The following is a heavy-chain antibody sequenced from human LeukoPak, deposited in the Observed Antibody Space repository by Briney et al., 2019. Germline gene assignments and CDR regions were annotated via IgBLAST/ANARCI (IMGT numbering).Heavy chain of an antibody. Sequence: SETLSLACTVSRGSISSYFWSWIRQPPGKGLEWIGYIYYSGSTNYNPSLKSRVTISVDTSKNQFSLKLSSVTAADTAVYYCARVFPSAMVRGVDVGWFDPWGQGTLVTVSS. CDR1: RGSISSYF. CDR2: IYYSGST. J-gene: IGHJ5*02. CDR3: ARVFPSAMVRGVDVGWFDP. D-gene: IGHD3-10*01. V-gene: IGHV4-59*01.